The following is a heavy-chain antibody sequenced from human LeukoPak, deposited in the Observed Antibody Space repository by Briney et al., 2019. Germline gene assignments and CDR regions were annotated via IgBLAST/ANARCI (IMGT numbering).Heavy chain of an antibody. J-gene: IGHJ4*02. CDR2: IYHSGST. V-gene: IGHV4-4*02. D-gene: IGHD3-16*01. CDR1: GGSISXXNW. CDR3: ASWGIXAXEFDY. Sequence: SLTCXVSGGSISXXNWWSWVRPXSGKGXEWIGEIYHSGSTNYNPSLKSRVTISVDKSKNQFSLKLSSVTAADTAVYYCASWGIXAXEFDYWGQGTLVTVSS.